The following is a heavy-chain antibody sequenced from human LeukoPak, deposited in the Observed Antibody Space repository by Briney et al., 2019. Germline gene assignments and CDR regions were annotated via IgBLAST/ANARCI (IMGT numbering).Heavy chain of an antibody. Sequence: GESLQISCKTSGFSFTSYWIAWVRRLPGKGLEGIGMIYPGVSDTTYSPSSQSQVIISADTSISTSYLQLTHLQASDTAIYYCARHPPYVSSSAFFDPWGQGTLVTVAS. J-gene: IGHJ5*02. D-gene: IGHD3-10*02. CDR1: GFSFTSYW. CDR3: ARHPPYVSSSAFFDP. V-gene: IGHV5-51*01. CDR2: IYPGVSDT.